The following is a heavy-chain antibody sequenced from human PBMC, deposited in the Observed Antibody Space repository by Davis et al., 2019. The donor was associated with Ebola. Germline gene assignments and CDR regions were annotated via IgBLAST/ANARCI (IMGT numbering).Heavy chain of an antibody. D-gene: IGHD4-17*01. Sequence: AASVKVSCKASGYTFTSYGISWVRQAPGQGLEWMGWISAYNGNTNYAQKLQGRVTMTTDTSTSTAYMELRSLRSDDTAVYYCARDPGDGYGDYEVGWDYWGQGTLVTVSS. CDR2: ISAYNGNT. J-gene: IGHJ4*02. CDR1: GYTFTSYG. CDR3: ARDPGDGYGDYEVGWDY. V-gene: IGHV1-18*01.